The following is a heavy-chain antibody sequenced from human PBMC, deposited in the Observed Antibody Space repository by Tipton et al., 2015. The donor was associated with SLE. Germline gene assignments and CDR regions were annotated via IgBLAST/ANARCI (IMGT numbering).Heavy chain of an antibody. CDR2: ISAYNGNT. CDR1: GYTFTSYG. V-gene: IGHV1-18*01. CDR3: ARDAGITMVQGVILSNAFDI. J-gene: IGHJ3*02. D-gene: IGHD3-10*01. Sequence: QVQLVQSGPEGKKPGASVKVSCKASGYTFTSYGISWVRQAPGQGLEWMGWISAYNGNTNYAQKLQGRVTMTTDTSTSTAYMELRSLRSDDTAVYYCARDAGITMVQGVILSNAFDIWGQGTMVTVSS.